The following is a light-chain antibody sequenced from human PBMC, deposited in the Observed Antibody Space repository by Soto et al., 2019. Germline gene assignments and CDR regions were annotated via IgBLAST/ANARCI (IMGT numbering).Light chain of an antibody. Sequence: QSVLTQPASFSGSPGQSITISCTGTISDVGAYNFVSWHQQHPGKAPKLMIYNVYDRPSGISYRFSGSKSANTASLTISGLQGEDEADYYCSAYTVSRTYVFGTGTKVTVL. CDR3: SAYTVSRTYV. V-gene: IGLV2-14*03. CDR2: NVY. J-gene: IGLJ1*01. CDR1: ISDVGAYNF.